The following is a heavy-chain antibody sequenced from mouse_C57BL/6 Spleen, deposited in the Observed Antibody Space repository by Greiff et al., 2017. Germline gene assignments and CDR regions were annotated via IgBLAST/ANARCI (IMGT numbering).Heavy chain of an antibody. CDR2: IYPRSGNT. D-gene: IGHD6-5*01. V-gene: IGHV1-81*01. Sequence: QVQLQQSGAELARPGASVQLSCKASGYTFSSYGISWVKQRTGLGLVLIGEIYPRSGNTYYNEKFKGKATLTADKSSSTAYMALRSLTSEDSAVYFCARGAYGGWGQGTLVTISA. J-gene: IGHJ3*01. CDR3: ARGAYGG. CDR1: GYTFSSYG.